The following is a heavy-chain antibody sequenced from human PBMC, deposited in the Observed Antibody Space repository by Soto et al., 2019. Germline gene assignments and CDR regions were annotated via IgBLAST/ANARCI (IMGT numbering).Heavy chain of an antibody. J-gene: IGHJ5*02. CDR1: GDSVSSNSAT. D-gene: IGHD2-8*01. Sequence: SQTLPLTCAISGDSVSSNSATWNCIRESPSRGLEWLGRTYYSSKWYNEYAVSVKSRIAINPDTSKNQFSLHLNSVTPEDTAVYSCARATHGAHWFDPWGQGTLVTVSS. V-gene: IGHV6-1*01. CDR3: ARATHGAHWFDP. CDR2: TYYSSKWYN.